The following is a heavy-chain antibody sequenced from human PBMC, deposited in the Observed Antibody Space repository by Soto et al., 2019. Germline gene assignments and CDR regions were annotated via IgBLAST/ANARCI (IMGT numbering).Heavy chain of an antibody. V-gene: IGHV4-59*12. Sequence: PSETLSLTCTVSGGSISSYYWSWIRQPPGKGLEWIGYIYYSGSTNYNPSLKSRVTISVDTSKNQFSLKLSSVTAADTAVYYCARGRERIAAAGTTYYYYGMDVWGQGTTVTVSS. J-gene: IGHJ6*02. CDR1: GGSISSYY. CDR2: IYYSGST. CDR3: ARGRERIAAAGTTYYYYGMDV. D-gene: IGHD6-13*01.